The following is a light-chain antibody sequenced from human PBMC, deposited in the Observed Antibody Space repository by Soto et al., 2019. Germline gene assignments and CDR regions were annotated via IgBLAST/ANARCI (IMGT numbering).Light chain of an antibody. V-gene: IGKV3D-15*01. CDR2: DVS. Sequence: EIVMTQSPATLSVSPGERATLSCRASQSVSSNFAWYQQRPAQAPRLLIYDVSTRATGVPTRFSGSGSGTGFTLTISSLQSEDFAVYYCQQYHDWPLTFGGGTRVEIK. J-gene: IGKJ4*01. CDR3: QQYHDWPLT. CDR1: QSVSSN.